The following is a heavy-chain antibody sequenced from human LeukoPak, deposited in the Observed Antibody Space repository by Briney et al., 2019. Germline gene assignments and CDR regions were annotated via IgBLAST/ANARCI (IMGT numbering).Heavy chain of an antibody. D-gene: IGHD6-19*01. CDR2: IYSGGST. Sequence: GGSLRLSCAASGFTASSNYMSWVRQAPGKGLEWVSVIYSGGSTYYADSVKGRFTISRDNSKNTLYLQMNSLRAEDTAVYYCARDTSPGIAVAGYFDYWGQGTLVTVSS. CDR1: GFTASSNY. CDR3: ARDTSPGIAVAGYFDY. V-gene: IGHV3-66*01. J-gene: IGHJ4*02.